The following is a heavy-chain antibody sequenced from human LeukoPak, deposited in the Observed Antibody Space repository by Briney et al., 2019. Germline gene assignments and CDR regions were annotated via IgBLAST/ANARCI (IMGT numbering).Heavy chain of an antibody. V-gene: IGHV4-59*01. CDR1: GGSISSYY. CDR3: ARDAGYYYDSSGYLGY. Sequence: PSETLSLTCTVSGGSISSYYWSWIRQPPGKGLEWIGYIYYSGSTNYNPSLKSRVTISVDTSKNQFSLKLSSVTAADTAVYYCARDAGYYYDSSGYLGYWGQGTLVTVSS. J-gene: IGHJ4*02. CDR2: IYYSGST. D-gene: IGHD3-22*01.